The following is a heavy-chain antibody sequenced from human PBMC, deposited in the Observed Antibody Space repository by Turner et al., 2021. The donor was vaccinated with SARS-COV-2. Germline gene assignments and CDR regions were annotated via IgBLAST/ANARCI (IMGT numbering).Heavy chain of an antibody. J-gene: IGHJ6*02. CDR1: GGSISSYY. CDR2: IYYSGST. Sequence: QVQLQESGPGLVKHSETLSLTCTVSGGSISSYYWSWIRQPPGKGLEWIGYIYYSGSTNYNPSLKSRVTISVDTSKNQFSLKLSSVTAADTAVYYCARHPLNYDFWSGYYYYGMDVWGQGTTVTVSS. D-gene: IGHD3-3*01. CDR3: ARHPLNYDFWSGYYYYGMDV. V-gene: IGHV4-59*08.